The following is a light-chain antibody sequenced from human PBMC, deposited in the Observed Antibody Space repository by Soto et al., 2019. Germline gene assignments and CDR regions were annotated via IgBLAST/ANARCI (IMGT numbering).Light chain of an antibody. CDR2: GAS. CDR1: QSVSSN. V-gene: IGKV3-15*01. J-gene: IGKJ1*01. Sequence: EIVMTQSPVTLSVSPGERATLSCRASQSVSSNLAWYQQKPGQAPRLLIYGASTRATGIPARFSGSGSGTEFTLTISSLQSEDFAVCYCQQYNNWPPWTFCQGTKVEIK. CDR3: QQYNNWPPWT.